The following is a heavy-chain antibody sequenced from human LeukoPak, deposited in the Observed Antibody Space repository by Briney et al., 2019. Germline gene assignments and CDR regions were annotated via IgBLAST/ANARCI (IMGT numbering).Heavy chain of an antibody. CDR1: GYTLTELS. CDR3: ATESDVITGTTTIDY. Sequence: ASVKVSCKVSGYTLTELSMHWVRQAPGKGLEWMGGFDPEDGETIYAQKFQGRVTMTEDISTDTAYMELSSLRSEDTAVYYCATESDVITGTTTIDYWGQGTLVTVSS. V-gene: IGHV1-24*01. D-gene: IGHD1-7*01. CDR2: FDPEDGET. J-gene: IGHJ4*02.